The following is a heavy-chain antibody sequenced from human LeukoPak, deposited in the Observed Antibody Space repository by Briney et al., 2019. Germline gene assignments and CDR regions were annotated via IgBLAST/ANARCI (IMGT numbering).Heavy chain of an antibody. Sequence: ASVKVSCTASGYTFTSYYMHWVRQAPGQGLEWMGIINPSGGSTSYAQKFQGRVTMTRDTSTSTVYMELSSLRSEDTAVYYCARASGGYCSSTSCYGDSSFDYWGQGTLVTVSS. CDR1: GYTFTSYY. D-gene: IGHD2-2*01. J-gene: IGHJ4*02. CDR2: INPSGGST. V-gene: IGHV1-46*01. CDR3: ARASGGYCSSTSCYGDSSFDY.